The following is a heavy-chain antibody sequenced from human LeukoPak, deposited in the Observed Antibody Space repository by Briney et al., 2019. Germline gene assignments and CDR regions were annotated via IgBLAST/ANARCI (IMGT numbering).Heavy chain of an antibody. CDR3: ARRGWMVGYYFDC. CDR1: GYSISSGYY. D-gene: IGHD3-10*01. Sequence: SETLSLTCTVSGYSISSGYYWGWIRQPPGKGLEWIGNIHYSGSTYYNPSLKSRVTISVDTSKNQFSLKLSSVTAADTAVYYCARRGWMVGYYFDCWGQGTLVTVSS. CDR2: IHYSGST. V-gene: IGHV4-38-2*02. J-gene: IGHJ4*02.